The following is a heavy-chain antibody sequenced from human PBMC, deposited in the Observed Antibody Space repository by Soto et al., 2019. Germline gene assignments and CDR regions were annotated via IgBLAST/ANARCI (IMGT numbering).Heavy chain of an antibody. CDR1: GFTFGDYW. J-gene: IGHJ4*02. CDR2: IQEDGGAK. Sequence: EVQLVESGGGLVQPGGSLRLSCAASGFTFGDYWMTWVRQAPGEGLEWVANIQEDGGAKYYVDSVKGRFTISRDNAKKSLYLQMDSLIVEDTPVYYCVRAGSSSTYFDYGGQGALVTVSS. D-gene: IGHD6-6*01. V-gene: IGHV3-7*05. CDR3: VRAGSSSTYFDY.